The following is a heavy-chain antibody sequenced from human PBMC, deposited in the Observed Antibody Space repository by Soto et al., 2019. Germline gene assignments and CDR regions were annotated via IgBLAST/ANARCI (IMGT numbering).Heavy chain of an antibody. CDR1: GFTFSSYG. V-gene: IGHV3-30*18. Sequence: PGGSLRLSCAASGFTFSSYGMHWVRQAPGKGLEWVAVISYDGSNKYYADSVKGRFTISRDHSENTLYLQMNSLRAEDTAVYYCAKDRRLHSSYPPRAVAGPLGVYYYYGMDVWGQGTTVTVSS. D-gene: IGHD6-19*01. CDR2: ISYDGSNK. J-gene: IGHJ6*02. CDR3: AKDRRLHSSYPPRAVAGPLGVYYYYGMDV.